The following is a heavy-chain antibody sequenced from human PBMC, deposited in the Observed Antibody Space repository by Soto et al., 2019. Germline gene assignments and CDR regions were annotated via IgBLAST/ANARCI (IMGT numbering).Heavy chain of an antibody. D-gene: IGHD4-17*01. J-gene: IGHJ5*02. Sequence: SETLSLTCTVSGGSISSYYWSWIRQPPGKGLEWIGYIYDGDSAYYNPSLKSRVTISVDTSKNQFSLRLSSVTAADTAVYYCARDYGHNWFDPWGQGTLVTVSS. CDR3: ARDYGHNWFDP. CDR1: GGSISSYY. V-gene: IGHV4-59*12. CDR2: IYDGDSA.